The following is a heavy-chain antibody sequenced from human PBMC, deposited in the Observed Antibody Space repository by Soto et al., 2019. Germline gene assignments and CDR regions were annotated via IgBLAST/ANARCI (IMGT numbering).Heavy chain of an antibody. CDR3: ARETVPPSYHYYDC. Sequence: EVQLVETGGGLIQPGGSLSLSCAASGFTVSSSYMSWVRQAPGRGLEWVSTIFSGGTTHYADSVQGRFTISRDSSKNTLFLQLNSLRAEDTAIYYCARETVPPSYHYYDCWGQGTQVTVSS. V-gene: IGHV3-53*02. D-gene: IGHD2-2*02. CDR2: IFSGGTT. CDR1: GFTVSSSY. J-gene: IGHJ4*02.